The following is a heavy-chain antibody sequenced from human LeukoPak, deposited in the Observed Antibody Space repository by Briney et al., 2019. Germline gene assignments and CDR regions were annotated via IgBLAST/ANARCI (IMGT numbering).Heavy chain of an antibody. J-gene: IGHJ4*02. Sequence: PGGTLRLSCAASGFTFSSYGMSWVRQAPGKGLEWVSAISGSGGSTYYADSGKGRFTISRDNSKNTLYLQMNSLRAEDTAVYYCAKDLWFGESQSYYFDYWGQGTLVTVSS. V-gene: IGHV3-23*01. D-gene: IGHD3-10*01. CDR3: AKDLWFGESQSYYFDY. CDR2: ISGSGGST. CDR1: GFTFSSYG.